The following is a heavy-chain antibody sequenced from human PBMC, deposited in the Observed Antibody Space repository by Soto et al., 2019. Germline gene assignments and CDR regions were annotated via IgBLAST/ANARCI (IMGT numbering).Heavy chain of an antibody. V-gene: IGHV3-23*01. Sequence: EVQLLESGGGLVQPGGSLRVSCAASGFTFSSYAMSWVRQAPGKGLEWVSAISGSGGSTYYADSVKGRFTISRDNSKNTLYLQMNSLRAEDTAVYYCAKDEGSDYGDYAEYFQHWGQGTLVTVSS. CDR3: AKDEGSDYGDYAEYFQH. CDR2: ISGSGGST. J-gene: IGHJ1*01. CDR1: GFTFSSYA. D-gene: IGHD4-17*01.